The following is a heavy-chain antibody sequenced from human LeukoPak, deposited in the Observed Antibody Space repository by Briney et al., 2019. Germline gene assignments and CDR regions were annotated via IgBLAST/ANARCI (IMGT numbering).Heavy chain of an antibody. CDR2: ISAYNGNT. Sequence: GASVKVSCKASGYTFTSYGISWVRQAPGQGLEWMGWISAYNGNTNYAQKLQGRVTMTTDTSTSTAYMELRSLRSDDTAVYYCARETVYYDSPDDAFDIWGQGTMVTVSS. D-gene: IGHD3-22*01. CDR3: ARETVYYDSPDDAFDI. J-gene: IGHJ3*02. V-gene: IGHV1-18*01. CDR1: GYTFTSYG.